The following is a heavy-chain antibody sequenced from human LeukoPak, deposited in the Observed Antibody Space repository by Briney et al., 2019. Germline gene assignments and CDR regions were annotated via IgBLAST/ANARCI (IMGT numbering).Heavy chain of an antibody. CDR2: MNPNSGNT. D-gene: IGHD6-13*01. CDR1: GYTFTGYY. Sequence: ASVKVSCKASGYTFTGYYMHWVRQATGQGLEWMGWMNPNSGNTGYAQKFQGRVTMTRNTSISTAYMELSSLRSEDTAVYYCARAPYSSSHDYWGQGTLVTVSS. CDR3: ARAPYSSSHDY. V-gene: IGHV1-8*02. J-gene: IGHJ4*02.